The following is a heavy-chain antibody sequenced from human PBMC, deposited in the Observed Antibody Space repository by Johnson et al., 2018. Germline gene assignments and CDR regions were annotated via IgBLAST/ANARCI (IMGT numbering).Heavy chain of an antibody. CDR3: AKSGYSSTIDYFDY. CDR1: GFTFSTYG. V-gene: IGHV3-30*18. CDR2: ISSDGTIK. J-gene: IGHJ4*02. Sequence: QVQLVESGGGVVQPGRSLRLSCTASGFTFSTYGMHWVRQAPGKGLEWGTMISSDGTIKYYTDSVKGRFTISRDNSKNTVFLQMSGLRAEDTTVFYCAKSGYSSTIDYFDYWGQGTLVTVSS. D-gene: IGHD6-13*01.